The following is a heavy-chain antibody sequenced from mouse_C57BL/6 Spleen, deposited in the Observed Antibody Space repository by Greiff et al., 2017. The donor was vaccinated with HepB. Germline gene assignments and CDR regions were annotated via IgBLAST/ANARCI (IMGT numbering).Heavy chain of an antibody. J-gene: IGHJ1*03. CDR3: ARDGSKDWYFDV. CDR2: IDPSDSYT. V-gene: IGHV1-59*01. D-gene: IGHD1-1*01. Sequence: QVQLKQPGAELVRPGTSVKLSCKASGYTFTSYWMHWVKQRPGQGLEWIGVIDPSDSYTNYNQKFKGKATLTVDTSSSTAYMQLSSLTSEDSAVYYCARDGSKDWYFDVWGTGTTVTVSS. CDR1: GYTFTSYW.